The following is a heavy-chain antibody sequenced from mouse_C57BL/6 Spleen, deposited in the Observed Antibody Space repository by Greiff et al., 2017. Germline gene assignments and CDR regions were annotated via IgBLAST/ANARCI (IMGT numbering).Heavy chain of an antibody. J-gene: IGHJ2*01. D-gene: IGHD3-3*01. CDR3: ARRRDLDY. Sequence: QVQLQQPGAELVKPGASVKLSCKASGYTFTSYWMQWVKQRPGQGLEWIGEIDPSDSYTNYNQKFKGKATLTVDTSSSTAYMQLSSLTSEDSAVYDCARRRDLDYWGQGTTLTVSS. CDR2: IDPSDSYT. CDR1: GYTFTSYW. V-gene: IGHV1-50*01.